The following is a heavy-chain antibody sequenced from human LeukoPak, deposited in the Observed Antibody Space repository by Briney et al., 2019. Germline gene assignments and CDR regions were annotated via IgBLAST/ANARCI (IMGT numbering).Heavy chain of an antibody. V-gene: IGHV5-51*01. CDR3: ARIRRYYDILTGLHDAFDI. Sequence: GESLKISCKASGYSFTSHWIGWVRQMPGKGLEWMGIIYPGDSDTRYSPSFQGQVTISADKSISTAYLQWSSLKASDTAMYYCARIRRYYDILTGLHDAFDIWGQGTMVTVSS. CDR1: GYSFTSHW. CDR2: IYPGDSDT. D-gene: IGHD3-9*01. J-gene: IGHJ3*02.